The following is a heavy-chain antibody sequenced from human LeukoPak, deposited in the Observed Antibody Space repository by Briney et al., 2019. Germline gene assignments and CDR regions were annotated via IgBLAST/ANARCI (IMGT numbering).Heavy chain of an antibody. CDR1: GGTFSSYA. V-gene: IGHV1-69*05. Sequence: ASVKVSCXASGGTFSSYAISWVRQAPGQGLEWMGRIIPIFDTANYAQKFQGRVTITTDESTSTAYMELSSLRSEDTAVYYCARDRDSSGYPEYFQHWGQGTLVTVSS. CDR2: IIPIFDTA. D-gene: IGHD3-22*01. CDR3: ARDRDSSGYPEYFQH. J-gene: IGHJ1*01.